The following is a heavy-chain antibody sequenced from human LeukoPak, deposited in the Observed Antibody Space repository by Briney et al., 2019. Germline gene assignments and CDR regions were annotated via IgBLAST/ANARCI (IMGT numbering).Heavy chain of an antibody. V-gene: IGHV4-59*08. Sequence: PSETLSLTCTVSGGSISSYHWSWIRQPPGKGLECIGYIYYSGSTHYNPSLKSRVTMSVDTSKNQFSLKLSSVTAADTAVYFCARNYYDTKKPWDWGQGTLVTVSS. J-gene: IGHJ4*02. CDR3: ARNYYDTKKPWD. CDR2: IYYSGST. D-gene: IGHD3-22*01. CDR1: GGSISSYH.